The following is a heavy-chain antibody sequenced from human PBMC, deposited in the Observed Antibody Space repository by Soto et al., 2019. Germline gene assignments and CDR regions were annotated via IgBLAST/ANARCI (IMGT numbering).Heavy chain of an antibody. D-gene: IGHD2-2*01. Sequence: QVQLQESGPGLVKPSETLSLTCTVSDGSIRSYYWSWIRLPPGKGLEYIGYVHYSGSSNYNPSLKSRATISVDTPKNQFSLRMSSVTPADTAVYYCAALLTPAATADHWGQGTLVTVSS. CDR3: AALLTPAATADH. CDR2: VHYSGSS. V-gene: IGHV4-59*01. CDR1: DGSIRSYY. J-gene: IGHJ5*02.